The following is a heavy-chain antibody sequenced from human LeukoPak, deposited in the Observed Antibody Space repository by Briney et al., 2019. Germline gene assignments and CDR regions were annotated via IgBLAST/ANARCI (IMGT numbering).Heavy chain of an antibody. CDR3: LTAPTRTSSVY. J-gene: IGHJ4*02. CDR1: GFSFSDYY. Sequence: PGGSLRLSCAASGFSFSDYYMSWIRQAPGKGLEWVSYMSSSGDTIYYADSVKGRFTIPRDNAKNSLFLQMNSLRAEDTAVYYCLTAPTRTSSVYWGQGTLVTVSS. V-gene: IGHV3-11*04. CDR2: MSSSGDTI. D-gene: IGHD1-1*01.